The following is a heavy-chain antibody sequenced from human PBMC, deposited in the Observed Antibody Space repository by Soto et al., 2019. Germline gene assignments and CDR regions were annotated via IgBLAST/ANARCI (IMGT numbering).Heavy chain of an antibody. V-gene: IGHV3-48*01. Sequence: EVQLVESGGGLVHRGGSLRLSCAASGFTFSRYSMHWVRQAPGKGLEWVSNISSSSYTIIYADSVKGRFTISRDNSKNSLYLQMNSLRVDDSAVYYCAREEDIMVVPPAMNSWGQGTRVTVSS. CDR3: AREEDIMVVPPAMNS. D-gene: IGHD2-2*01. CDR1: GFTFSRYS. J-gene: IGHJ4*02. CDR2: ISSSSYTI.